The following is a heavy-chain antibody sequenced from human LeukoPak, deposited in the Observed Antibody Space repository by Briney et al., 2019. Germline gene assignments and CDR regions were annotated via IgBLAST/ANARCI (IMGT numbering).Heavy chain of an antibody. CDR2: ISYDGSNK. Sequence: GGSLRLSCAASGFTFSSYGMHWVRQAPGKGLEWVAVISYDGSNKYYADSVKGRFTISRDNSKNTLYLQMNSLRAEDTAVYYCAKDSSPRSGWCHFDYWGQGTQVTVSS. J-gene: IGHJ4*02. CDR3: AKDSSPRSGWCHFDY. CDR1: GFTFSSYG. D-gene: IGHD6-19*01. V-gene: IGHV3-30*18.